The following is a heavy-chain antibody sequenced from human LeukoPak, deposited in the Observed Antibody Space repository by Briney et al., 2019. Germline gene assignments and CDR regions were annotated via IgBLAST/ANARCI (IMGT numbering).Heavy chain of an antibody. V-gene: IGHV1-18*01. CDR3: ARDRYCSSTSCYFDYYYYGMDV. Sequence: ASVKVSCKASGYTFTSYGISWVRQAPGQGLGWMGWISAYNGNTNYAQKLQGRVTMTTDTSTSTAYMELRSLRSDDTAVYYCARDRYCSSTSCYFDYYYYGMDVWGQGTTVTVSS. CDR1: GYTFTSYG. CDR2: ISAYNGNT. D-gene: IGHD2-2*01. J-gene: IGHJ6*02.